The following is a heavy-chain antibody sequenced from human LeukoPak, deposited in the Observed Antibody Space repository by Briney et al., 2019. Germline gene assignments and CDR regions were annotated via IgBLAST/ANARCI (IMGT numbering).Heavy chain of an antibody. CDR1: GYTFTGYY. J-gene: IGHJ4*02. CDR3: ARVDRGYCSGGSCQDY. CDR2: INPNSGGT. Sequence: GASVKVSCKASGYTFTGYYMHWVRQAPGQGLEWMGWINPNSGGTNYAQKFQGRVTMTRDTSISTAYTELSRLRSDDTAVYYCARVDRGYCSGGSCQDYWGQGTLVTVSS. D-gene: IGHD2-15*01. V-gene: IGHV1-2*02.